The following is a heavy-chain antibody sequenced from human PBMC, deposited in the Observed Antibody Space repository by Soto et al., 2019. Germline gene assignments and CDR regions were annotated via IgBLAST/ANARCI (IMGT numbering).Heavy chain of an antibody. Sequence: PSETLSLTCTVSGGSNSSYYWSWIRQPPGKGLEWIGYIYYSGTTNYNPSPKSRVTISVDTSKNQFSLKLSSVTAAETAVYYCASARSVGHFDYWGQGTLVTVSS. J-gene: IGHJ4*02. CDR2: IYYSGTT. CDR1: GGSNSSYY. CDR3: ASARSVGHFDY. D-gene: IGHD2-2*01. V-gene: IGHV4-59*01.